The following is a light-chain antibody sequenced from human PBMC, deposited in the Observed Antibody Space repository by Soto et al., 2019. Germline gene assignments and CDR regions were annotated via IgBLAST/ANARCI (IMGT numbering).Light chain of an antibody. J-gene: IGKJ1*01. CDR1: QSIRTD. Sequence: EIVMTQSPAPLSVSQGERATLSCRASQSIRTDLAWYQQKSGQGPRLLIYGASTRATGIPARFSGGGSGTEFTLTISSLQSEDFAVYYCQQYNNWWTFGQGTKVDIK. V-gene: IGKV3-15*01. CDR3: QQYNNWWT. CDR2: GAS.